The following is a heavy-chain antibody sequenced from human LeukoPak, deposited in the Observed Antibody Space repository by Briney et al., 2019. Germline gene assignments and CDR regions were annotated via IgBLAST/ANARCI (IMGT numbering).Heavy chain of an antibody. CDR3: TRAAYPLSRGMGDYFDY. V-gene: IGHV3-30*04. D-gene: IGHD6-13*01. CDR2: ISYDGSNK. J-gene: IGHJ4*02. CDR1: GLTFSSYA. Sequence: GRSLRLSCAASGLTFSSYAMRWVRQAPGKGLEWVAVISYDGSNKYYADSVKGRFTISRDNSKNTLYLQMNSLRAEDTAVYYCTRAAYPLSRGMGDYFDYWGQGTLVTVSS.